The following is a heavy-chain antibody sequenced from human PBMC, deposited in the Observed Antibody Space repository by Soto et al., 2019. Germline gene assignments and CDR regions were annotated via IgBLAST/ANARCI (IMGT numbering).Heavy chain of an antibody. Sequence: ESGGGVVQPGRSLRLSCAASGFTFSTYGMHWVRQAPGKGLEWVAVISYDGSNKYYADSVKGRFTISRDNSKNTLYLQMNSLRADDTAVYYCAKDDCISTSCYYFDYWGQGTLVTVSS. CDR2: ISYDGSNK. CDR3: AKDDCISTSCYYFDY. J-gene: IGHJ4*02. V-gene: IGHV3-30*18. D-gene: IGHD2-2*01. CDR1: GFTFSTYG.